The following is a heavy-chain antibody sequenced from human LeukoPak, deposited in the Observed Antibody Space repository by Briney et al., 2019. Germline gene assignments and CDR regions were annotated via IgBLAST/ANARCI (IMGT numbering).Heavy chain of an antibody. CDR2: INPNSGGT. V-gene: IGHV1-2*02. CDR3: ARGGPPYYYDSSGSHYFDY. CDR1: GYTFTGYY. D-gene: IGHD3-22*01. J-gene: IGHJ4*02. Sequence: ASVKVSCKASGYTFTGYYMHWVRQAPGQGLEWMGWINPNSGGTNYAQKFQGRVTMTRDTPISTAYMELSRLRSDDTAVYYCARGGPPYYYDSSGSHYFDYWGQGTLVTVSS.